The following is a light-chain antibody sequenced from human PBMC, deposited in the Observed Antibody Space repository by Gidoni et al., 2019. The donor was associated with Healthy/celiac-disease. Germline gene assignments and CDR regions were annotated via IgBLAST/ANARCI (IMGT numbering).Light chain of an antibody. CDR3: QQSYSAPRT. CDR1: QSISSY. Sequence: DIQMTQSPSSLSASVGDRVTITCRASQSISSYLNWYQQKPGKAPKLLIYAASSLQSGVPSRFSGGGSGTDFTLTISSLQPEDFATFYCQQSYSAPRTFXXXTKVEIK. V-gene: IGKV1-39*01. J-gene: IGKJ1*01. CDR2: AAS.